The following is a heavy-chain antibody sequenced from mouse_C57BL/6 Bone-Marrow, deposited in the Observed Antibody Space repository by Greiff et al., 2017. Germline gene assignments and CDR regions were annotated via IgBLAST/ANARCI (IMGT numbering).Heavy chain of an antibody. V-gene: IGHV1-18*01. CDR2: INPNNGGT. D-gene: IGHD1-1*01. CDR1: GYTFTDYN. J-gene: IGHJ2*01. CDR3: SRSEFITTVVGYFDY. Sequence: VQLQQSGPELVKPGASVKIPCKASGYTFTDYNMDWVKQSHGKSLEWIGDINPNNGGTIYNQKFKGKATLTVDKSSSTAYMELRSLTSEDTAVYYCSRSEFITTVVGYFDYWGQGTTLTVSS.